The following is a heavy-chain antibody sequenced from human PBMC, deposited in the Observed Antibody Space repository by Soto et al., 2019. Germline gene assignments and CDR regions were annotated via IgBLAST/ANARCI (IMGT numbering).Heavy chain of an antibody. J-gene: IGHJ1*01. CDR2: ISGSGGST. CDR3: ANWEYGDYVTAEYFQH. Sequence: EVQLLESGGGLVQPGGSLRLSCAASGFTFSSYAMSWVRQAPGKGLEWVSAISGSGGSTYYADSVKGRFTISRDNSKNTLYLQMNSLRAEDTAVYYCANWEYGDYVTAEYFQHWGQGTLVTVSS. CDR1: GFTFSSYA. V-gene: IGHV3-23*01. D-gene: IGHD4-17*01.